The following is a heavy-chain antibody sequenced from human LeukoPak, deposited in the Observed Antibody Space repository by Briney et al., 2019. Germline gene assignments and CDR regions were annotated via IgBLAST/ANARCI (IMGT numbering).Heavy chain of an antibody. V-gene: IGHV3-48*03. CDR3: ARILGEGYSSSWAPYYYYYMDV. CDR1: GFTFSSYE. Sequence: GGSLRLSCAASGFTFSSYEMNWVRQAPGKGLEWVSYISSSGSTIYYADSVKGRFTISRDNAKNSLYLQMNSLRAEDTAVYYCARILGEGYSSSWAPYYYYYMDVWGKGTTVTISS. D-gene: IGHD6-13*01. J-gene: IGHJ6*03. CDR2: ISSSGSTI.